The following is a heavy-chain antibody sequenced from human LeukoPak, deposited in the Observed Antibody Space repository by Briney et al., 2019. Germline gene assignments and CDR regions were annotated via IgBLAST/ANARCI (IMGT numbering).Heavy chain of an antibody. CDR3: TKAPGVTTGWFDP. Sequence: GRSLRLSCAASGFRFADYAMHWVRQAPGKGLEWVSGISWNTANTGYADSVKGRFTTSRDNARNSLYLQMNSLRVEDTAFYYCTKAPGVTTGWFDPWGQGTLVTVSS. D-gene: IGHD4-17*01. CDR2: ISWNTANT. V-gene: IGHV3-9*01. J-gene: IGHJ5*02. CDR1: GFRFADYA.